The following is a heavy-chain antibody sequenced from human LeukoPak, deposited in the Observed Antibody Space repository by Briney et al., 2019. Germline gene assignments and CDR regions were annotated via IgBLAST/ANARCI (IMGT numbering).Heavy chain of an antibody. J-gene: IGHJ6*03. D-gene: IGHD2-2*01. Sequence: ASVKVSCKASGYTFTSYGSSWVRQAPGQGLEWMGWISGYTGNTNYAQKLQGRVTMTTDTSTSTAYMELRSLRSDDTAVYYCARAIVVIPAYYYYYMDVWGKGTTVTVSS. CDR1: GYTFTSYG. V-gene: IGHV1-18*01. CDR3: ARAIVVIPAYYYYYMDV. CDR2: ISGYTGNT.